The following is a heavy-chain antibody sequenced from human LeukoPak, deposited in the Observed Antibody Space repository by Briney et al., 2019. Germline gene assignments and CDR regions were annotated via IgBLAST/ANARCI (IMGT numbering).Heavy chain of an antibody. J-gene: IGHJ6*04. CDR2: IKSDGSK. V-gene: IGHV3-66*01. Sequence: GGSLRLSCAASGFTFSTFGMSWVRQAPGKGLDWVSMIKSDGSKSYADSVKDRFITSRDNSKNTIYLQMNSLRPEDTAIYYCARDAIIDVWGKGTTVTIYS. CDR3: ARDAIIDV. D-gene: IGHD2-2*01. CDR1: GFTFSTFG.